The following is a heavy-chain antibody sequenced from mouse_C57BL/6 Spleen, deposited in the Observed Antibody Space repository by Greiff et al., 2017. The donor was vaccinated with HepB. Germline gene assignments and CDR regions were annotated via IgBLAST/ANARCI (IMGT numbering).Heavy chain of an antibody. V-gene: IGHV1-26*01. D-gene: IGHD1-1*01. Sequence: VQLQQSGPELVKPGASVKISCKASGYTFTDYYMNWVKQSHGKSLEWIGDINPNNGGTSYNQKFKGKATLTVDKSSSTAYMELRSLTSEDSAVYYCARHYYASRGYAMDYWGQGTSVTVSS. CDR1: GYTFTDYY. CDR3: ARHYYASRGYAMDY. CDR2: INPNNGGT. J-gene: IGHJ4*01.